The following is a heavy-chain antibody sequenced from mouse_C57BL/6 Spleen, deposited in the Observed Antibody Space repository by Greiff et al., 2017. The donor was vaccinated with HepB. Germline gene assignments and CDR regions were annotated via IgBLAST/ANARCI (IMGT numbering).Heavy chain of an antibody. CDR1: GYAFSSYW. CDR2: IYPGDGDT. V-gene: IGHV1-80*01. D-gene: IGHD1-1*01. CDR3: TRAVVVGRGAMDY. Sequence: VQVVESGAELVKPGASVKISCTASGYAFSSYWMNWVKQRPGKGLEWIGQIYPGDGDTNYNGKFKGKATLTADKSSSTAYMQLSSLTSEDTAVSYCTRAVVVGRGAMDYWGQRASVTVSS. J-gene: IGHJ4*01.